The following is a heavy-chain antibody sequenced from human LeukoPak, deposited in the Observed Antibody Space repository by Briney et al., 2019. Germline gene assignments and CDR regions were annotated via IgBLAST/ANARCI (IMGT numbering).Heavy chain of an antibody. CDR3: ARVRSLGIAVAELDY. V-gene: IGHV3-74*01. D-gene: IGHD6-19*01. CDR2: INEDGSIT. Sequence: GGSLRLSCAVSGFTFSTYWMHWVRQVPGEGLVWVSRINEDGSITNYADSVKGRFSISRDNAKNTLYLQMNSLRAEDTAVYYCARVRSLGIAVAELDYWGQGTLVTVSS. J-gene: IGHJ4*02. CDR1: GFTFSTYW.